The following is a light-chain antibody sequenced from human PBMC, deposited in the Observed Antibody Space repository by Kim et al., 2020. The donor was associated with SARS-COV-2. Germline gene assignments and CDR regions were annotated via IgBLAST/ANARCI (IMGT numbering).Light chain of an antibody. CDR2: QDS. CDR1: KLGDKY. J-gene: IGLJ3*02. Sequence: GSPGQTTSITCSGDKLGDKYACWYQQKPGQSPVLVIYQDSKRPSGIPERFSGSNSGNTATLTISGTQAMDEADYYCQAWDSSTAVFGGGTQLTVL. CDR3: QAWDSSTAV. V-gene: IGLV3-1*01.